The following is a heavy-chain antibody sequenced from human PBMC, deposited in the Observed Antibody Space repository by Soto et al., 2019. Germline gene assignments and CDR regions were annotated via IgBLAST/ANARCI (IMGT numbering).Heavy chain of an antibody. Sequence: GASVKVSCKASGGTFSSYAISWVRQAPGQGLEWMGGIIPIFGTANYAQKFQGRVTITADESTSTAYMELSSLRSEDTAVYYCARDRVGGSYWYYYYYYGMDVWGQGTTVTVSS. V-gene: IGHV1-69*13. CDR1: GGTFSSYA. CDR2: IIPIFGTA. CDR3: ARDRVGGSYWYYYYYYGMDV. J-gene: IGHJ6*02. D-gene: IGHD1-26*01.